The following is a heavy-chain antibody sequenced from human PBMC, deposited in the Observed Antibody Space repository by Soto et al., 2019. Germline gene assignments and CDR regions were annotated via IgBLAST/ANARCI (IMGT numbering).Heavy chain of an antibody. V-gene: IGHV1-18*01. J-gene: IGHJ6*02. Sequence: QVQLVQSGAEVKNPGASVKVSFKASGYTLTSYGVGWARQAPGQRLEWMGWINTYNGNTNYAQNVQGRVTLTTDTSTSTAYMELRSLRSNDSAIYYCAMVDVYVTPSPQDVWGQGTTVIVSS. D-gene: IGHD3-16*01. CDR3: AMVDVYVTPSPQDV. CDR1: GYTLTSYG. CDR2: INTYNGNT.